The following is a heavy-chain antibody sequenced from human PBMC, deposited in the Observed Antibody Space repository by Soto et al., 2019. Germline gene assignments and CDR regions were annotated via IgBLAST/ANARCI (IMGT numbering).Heavy chain of an antibody. CDR2: IIPILGIP. Sequence: QVLLVQSGAEVKEPGSSVKVSCKASGVSFSDSTISWVRQAPGQGLEWMGKIIPILGIPNFAQKFQGRVTITADKSTSTAYMELSSLRSEDTAVYYCGTDSVSDWRPGVGYWGQGTLVTVSS. J-gene: IGHJ4*02. CDR1: GVSFSDST. CDR3: GTDSVSDWRPGVGY. V-gene: IGHV1-69*04. D-gene: IGHD6-19*01.